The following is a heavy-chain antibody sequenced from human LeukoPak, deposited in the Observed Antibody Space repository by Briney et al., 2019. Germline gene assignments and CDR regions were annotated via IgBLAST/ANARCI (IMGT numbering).Heavy chain of an antibody. Sequence: GGSLRLSCAASGFDFSSNWMHWVRHAPGQGLVWVSRIKGDGISTNYADSVKGRFTISRDIAKNTLYLQMNSLRAEATGVYYCAKDHYWSIDYWGRGTLVTVSS. D-gene: IGHD3-3*01. CDR2: IKGDGIST. CDR3: AKDHYWSIDY. CDR1: GFDFSSNW. V-gene: IGHV3-74*01. J-gene: IGHJ4*02.